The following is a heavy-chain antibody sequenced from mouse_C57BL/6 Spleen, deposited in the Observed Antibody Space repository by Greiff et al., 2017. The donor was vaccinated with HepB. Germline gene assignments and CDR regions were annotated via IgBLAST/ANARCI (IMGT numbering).Heavy chain of an antibody. J-gene: IGHJ4*01. CDR3: ARDGSSSAMDY. D-gene: IGHD1-1*01. CDR1: GYTFTSYW. Sequence: QVQLQQSGAELVKPGASVKLSCKASGYTFTSYWMHWVKQRPGQGLEWIGMIHPNSGSTNYNEKFKSKATLTVDKSSSTAYMQLSSLTSEDSAVYYCARDGSSSAMDYWGQGTSVTVSS. V-gene: IGHV1-64*01. CDR2: IHPNSGST.